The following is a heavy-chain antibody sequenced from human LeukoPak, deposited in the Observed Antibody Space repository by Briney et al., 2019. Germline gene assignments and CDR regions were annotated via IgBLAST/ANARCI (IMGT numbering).Heavy chain of an antibody. D-gene: IGHD6-19*01. CDR2: INSDGSST. CDR1: GFTFNNYW. V-gene: IGHV3-74*01. Sequence: PGGSLRLSCAASGFTFNNYWMHWVRHAPGKGLMWVSRINSDGSSTSYADSVKGRFTISRDNAKNTLYLQMNSLRAEDTAVYYCARESSGRGMDVWGQGTTVTFS. CDR3: ARESSGRGMDV. J-gene: IGHJ6*02.